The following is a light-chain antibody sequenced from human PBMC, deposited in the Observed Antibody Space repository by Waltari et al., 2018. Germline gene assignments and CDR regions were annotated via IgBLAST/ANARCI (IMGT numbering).Light chain of an antibody. CDR3: QQYYDYLRT. J-gene: IGKJ1*01. CDR1: QSVSTY. CDR2: AAS. V-gene: IGKV1-8*01. Sequence: AIRMTQSPSSLSASTGDRVTITCRASQSVSTYLAWYKQKPGKAPKLLIYAASTLQRGVPSRFSGSGSGTDFTLSISCLQSEDFATYYCQQYYDYLRTFGQGTKVEIK.